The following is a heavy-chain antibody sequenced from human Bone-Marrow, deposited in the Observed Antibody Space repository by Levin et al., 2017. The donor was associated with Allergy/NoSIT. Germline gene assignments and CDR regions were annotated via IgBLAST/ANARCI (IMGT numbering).Heavy chain of an antibody. V-gene: IGHV1-2*06. Sequence: ASVKVSCKASGYTFTGYYMHWVRQAPGQGLEWMGRITPNSGDTNYAQKFQGRVTMTRDSSISTAYMEVSRLRSDDTAVYYCATIGRGETVTTLGYWGQGTLVTVSS. CDR1: GYTFTGYY. CDR2: ITPNSGDT. J-gene: IGHJ4*02. CDR3: ATIGRGETVTTLGY. D-gene: IGHD4-17*01.